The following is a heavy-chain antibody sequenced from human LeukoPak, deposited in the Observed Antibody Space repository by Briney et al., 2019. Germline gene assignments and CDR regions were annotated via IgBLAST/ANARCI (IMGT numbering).Heavy chain of an antibody. CDR1: RYSISSGYH. Sequence: KPSETLSLTCAVSRYSISSGYHWAWIRLPPGKGLEWIGSIYRSGSAYYNPSLKSRVTISVDTSKNQFSLRVTSVTAADTAVYYCARVDYILDYWGQGTLVTVSS. CDR3: ARVDYILDY. J-gene: IGHJ4*02. CDR2: IYRSGSA. D-gene: IGHD4-11*01. V-gene: IGHV4-38-2*01.